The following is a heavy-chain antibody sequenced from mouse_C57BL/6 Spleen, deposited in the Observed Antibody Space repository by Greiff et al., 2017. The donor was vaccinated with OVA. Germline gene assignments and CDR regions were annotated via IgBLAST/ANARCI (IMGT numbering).Heavy chain of an antibody. Sequence: QVQLQQPGAELVRPGSSVKLSCKASGYTFTSYWMHWVKQRPIQGLEWIGNIDPSDSETHYNQKFKDKATLTVDKSSSTAYMQLSSLTSEDSAVSYGARGDGYYESYAMDYWGQGTSVTVSS. CDR1: GYTFTSYW. D-gene: IGHD2-3*01. CDR3: ARGDGYYESYAMDY. J-gene: IGHJ4*01. CDR2: IDPSDSET. V-gene: IGHV1-52*01.